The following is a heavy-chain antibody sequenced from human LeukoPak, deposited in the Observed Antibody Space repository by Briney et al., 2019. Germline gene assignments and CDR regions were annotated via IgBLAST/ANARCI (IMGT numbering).Heavy chain of an antibody. V-gene: IGHV3-23*01. CDR1: GFSFSSYA. D-gene: IGHD1-14*01. Sequence: GGSLRLSCAASGFSFSSYAMSWVRQAPGKGLEWVSDICGSICGRIGSTDYADSVKGRFTISRDNSKKTVYLQMNSLRAEDVAVYYCAKGKINHDGAYDIWGQGTMVTVSS. CDR2: ICGSICGRIGST. CDR3: AKGKINHDGAYDI. J-gene: IGHJ3*02.